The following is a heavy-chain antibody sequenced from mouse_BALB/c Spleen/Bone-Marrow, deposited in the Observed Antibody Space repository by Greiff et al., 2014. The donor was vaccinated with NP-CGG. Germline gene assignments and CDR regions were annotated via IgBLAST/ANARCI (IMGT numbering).Heavy chain of an antibody. D-gene: IGHD2-4*01. CDR3: ARSTMITDYAMDY. CDR2: IWGDGST. Sequence: VKLVESGPGLVAPSQSLSITCTVSGFSLTGYGVNWVRQPPGKGLEWLGMIWGDGSTDYNSALKSRLSISKDNSKSQVFLKMNSLQTDDTANYYCARSTMITDYAMDYWGQGTSVTVSS. J-gene: IGHJ4*01. CDR1: GFSLTGYG. V-gene: IGHV2-6-7*01.